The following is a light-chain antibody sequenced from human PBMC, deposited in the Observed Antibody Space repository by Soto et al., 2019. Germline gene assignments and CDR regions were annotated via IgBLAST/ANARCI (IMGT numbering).Light chain of an antibody. CDR2: EGS. V-gene: IGLV2-23*01. J-gene: IGLJ2*01. Sequence: QSALTQPASVSASPGQSITISCTGTSSDVGSYKFVSWYQQHPGKAPKLMIYEGSKRPSGVSNRFSGSKSGNTASLTISGLQAEDEADYYCCSYAGSSTLVFGGGTKLTVL. CDR3: CSYAGSSTLV. CDR1: SSDVGSYKF.